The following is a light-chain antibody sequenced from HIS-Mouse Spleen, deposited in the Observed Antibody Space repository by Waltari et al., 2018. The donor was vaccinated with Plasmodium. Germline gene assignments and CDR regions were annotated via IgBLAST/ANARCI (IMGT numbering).Light chain of an antibody. V-gene: IGKV1-33*01. J-gene: IGKJ5*01. Sequence: DIQMTQSPSSLSASVGDRVTITCQASQDISNYLNWYQQKPGKAPKLLIYDASNLETGVPSRCSGSGSGTDFTFTISSLQPEDIATYYCQQYDNPRITFGQGTRLEIK. CDR3: QQYDNPRIT. CDR2: DAS. CDR1: QDISNY.